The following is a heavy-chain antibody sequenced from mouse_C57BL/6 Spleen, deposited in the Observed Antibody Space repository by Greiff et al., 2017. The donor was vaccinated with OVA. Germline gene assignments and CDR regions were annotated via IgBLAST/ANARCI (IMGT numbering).Heavy chain of an antibody. J-gene: IGHJ1*03. CDR1: GYTFTRYW. V-gene: IGHV1-69*01. D-gene: IGHD1-1*01. CDR2: IDPSDSYT. Sequence: QVQLQQPGAELVMPGASVKLSCKASGYTFTRYWMHWVTQRPGQGLEWIGEIDPSDSYTNYNQKFKGKSTLTVYKSSSTAYMQLSSLTSEDSAVYYCARRPPYGSSFYWYFDVGGTGTTVTVSS. CDR3: ARRPPYGSSFYWYFDV.